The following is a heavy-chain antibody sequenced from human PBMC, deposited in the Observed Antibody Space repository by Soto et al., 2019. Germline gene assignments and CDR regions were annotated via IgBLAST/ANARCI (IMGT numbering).Heavy chain of an antibody. D-gene: IGHD4-17*01. J-gene: IGHJ5*02. CDR1: GGSIISTFYY. CDR3: ARRPDFRDHGWFDP. CDR2: IHYSGET. V-gene: IGHV4-39*01. Sequence: SETLSLTCTVSGGSIISTFYYWGWLRQPPGRGLEWIANIHYSGETHYSPSLKSRVALSVDTSKSQFSLTLDSVTAADTAVYYCARRPDFRDHGWFDPWGQGILVTVSS.